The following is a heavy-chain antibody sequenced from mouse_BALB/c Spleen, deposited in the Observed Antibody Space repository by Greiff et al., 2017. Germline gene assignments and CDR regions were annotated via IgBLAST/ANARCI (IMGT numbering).Heavy chain of an antibody. CDR3: AKPGGIGDGLYWYFDV. J-gene: IGHJ1*01. Sequence: VMLVESGPGLVAPSQSLSITCTVSGFSLTSYGVHWVRQPPGKGLEWLGVIWGDGSTNYHSALISRLSISKDNSKSQVFLKLNSLQTDDTATYYCAKPGGIGDGLYWYFDVWGAGTTVTVSS. V-gene: IGHV2-3*01. CDR2: IWGDGST. CDR1: GFSLTSYG. D-gene: IGHD2-3*01.